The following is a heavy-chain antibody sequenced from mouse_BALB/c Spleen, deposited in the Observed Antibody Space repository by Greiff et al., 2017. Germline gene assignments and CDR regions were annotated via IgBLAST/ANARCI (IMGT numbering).Heavy chain of an antibody. CDR2: INPGSGGT. V-gene: IGHV1-54*01. CDR3: AKGEGATGAMDY. CDR1: GYAFTNYL. D-gene: IGHD3-1*01. Sequence: QVQLQQSGAELVRPGTSVKVSCKASGYAFTNYLIEWVKQRPGQGLEWIGVINPGSGGTNYNEKFKGKAKLTADKSSSTAYMQLSSLTSDDSAVYFGAKGEGATGAMDYWGQGTSVTVSS. J-gene: IGHJ4*01.